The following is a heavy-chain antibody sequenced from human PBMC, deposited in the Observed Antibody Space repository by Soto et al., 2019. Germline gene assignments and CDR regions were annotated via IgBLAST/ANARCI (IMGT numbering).Heavy chain of an antibody. CDR2: INHRGGA. CDR1: NGSFTDYF. Sequence: PSETLSLTCAAHNGSFTDYFWTWIRQSPGKGLEWIGEINHRGGATYNPSLRSRVTISIDTSKNHFSLSLRSLTAADTAVYYCVARGMTPDFLCGPHPFDPWGQGTMLTVYS. J-gene: IGHJ5*02. D-gene: IGHD3-3*01. V-gene: IGHV4-34*01. CDR3: VARGMTPDFLCGPHPFDP.